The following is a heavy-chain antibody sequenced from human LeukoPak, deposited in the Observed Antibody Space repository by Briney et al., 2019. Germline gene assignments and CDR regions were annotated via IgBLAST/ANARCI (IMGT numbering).Heavy chain of an antibody. D-gene: IGHD3-3*01. CDR3: ARLSPYYDFWSGYARTYYFDY. CDR1: GYTFTGYY. Sequence: ASVKVSCKASGYTFTGYYMHWVRQAPGQGLEWMGWINPNSGGTNYAQKFQGRVTMTRDTSISTAYMELSRLRSDDTAVYYCARLSPYYDFWSGYARTYYFDYWGQGTLVTVSS. V-gene: IGHV1-2*02. CDR2: INPNSGGT. J-gene: IGHJ4*02.